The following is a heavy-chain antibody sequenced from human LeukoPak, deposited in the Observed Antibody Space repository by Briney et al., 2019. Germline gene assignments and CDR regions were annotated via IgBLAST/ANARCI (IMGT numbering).Heavy chain of an antibody. Sequence: GGSLRLSCAASGFNVSSNYMSWVRQAPGKGLEWVSVIYSGGSTYYADSVKGRFTISRDNSKNTLYLQMNSLRAEDTAVYYCARQPTYYYDSSGYYPWGQGTLVTVSS. J-gene: IGHJ5*02. CDR3: ARQPTYYYDSSGYYP. D-gene: IGHD3-22*01. CDR2: IYSGGST. CDR1: GFNVSSNY. V-gene: IGHV3-66*04.